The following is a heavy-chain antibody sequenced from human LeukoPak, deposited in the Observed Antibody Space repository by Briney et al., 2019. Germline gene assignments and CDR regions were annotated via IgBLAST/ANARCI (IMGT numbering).Heavy chain of an antibody. CDR1: GFTVSSNY. V-gene: IGHV3-7*03. CDR2: INSDGSEG. CDR3: ARSSYSSSSSV. D-gene: IGHD6-6*01. Sequence: GGSLRLSCAASGFTVSSNYMSWSRQAPGKGLEWVASINSDGSEGYYADVVKGRFTISRDNAKNSLYLQINSLRAEDTAVYYCARSSYSSSSSVWGQGTMVTVSS. J-gene: IGHJ3*01.